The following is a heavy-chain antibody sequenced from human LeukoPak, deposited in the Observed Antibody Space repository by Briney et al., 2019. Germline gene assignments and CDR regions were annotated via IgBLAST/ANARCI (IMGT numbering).Heavy chain of an antibody. Sequence: GSLRLSCAASGFTVSSNYMSWVRQAPGKGLEWVSVIYSGGSTYYADSVKGRFTISRGNSKNTLYLQMNSLRAEDTAVYYCAREGDSSSWSHDGFDPWGQGTLVTVSS. J-gene: IGHJ5*02. CDR1: GFTVSSNY. CDR3: AREGDSSSWSHDGFDP. V-gene: IGHV3-66*01. CDR2: IYSGGST. D-gene: IGHD6-13*01.